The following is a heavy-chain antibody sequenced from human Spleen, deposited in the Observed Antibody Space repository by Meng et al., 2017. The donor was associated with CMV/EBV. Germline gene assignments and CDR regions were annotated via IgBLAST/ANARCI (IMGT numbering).Heavy chain of an antibody. V-gene: IGHV1-18*01. D-gene: IGHD6-6*01. CDR1: GYTFTSYG. J-gene: IGHJ4*02. Sequence: ASVKVSCKASGYTFTSYGLTWVRQAPGQGLEWMGWISAYNGNTNYAQKFQGRVTMTTETSTSTAYMEVRSLRSDDTAVYYCARDSPSLYSSSPGIDFWGQGTLVTVSS. CDR3: ARDSPSLYSSSPGIDF. CDR2: ISAYNGNT.